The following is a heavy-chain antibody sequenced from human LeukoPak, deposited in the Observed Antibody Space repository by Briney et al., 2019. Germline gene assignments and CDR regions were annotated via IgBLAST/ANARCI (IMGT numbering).Heavy chain of an antibody. J-gene: IGHJ4*02. CDR3: ARSVGYSSSWYVGYFDY. Sequence: PGGSLRLSCAASGFTFDDYGMSWVRQAPGKGLEWVSGINWNGGSTGYADSVKGRFTISRDSAKNSLYLQMNSLRAEDTALYYCARSVGYSSSWYVGYFDYWGQGTLVTVSS. D-gene: IGHD6-13*01. CDR2: INWNGGST. CDR1: GFTFDDYG. V-gene: IGHV3-20*04.